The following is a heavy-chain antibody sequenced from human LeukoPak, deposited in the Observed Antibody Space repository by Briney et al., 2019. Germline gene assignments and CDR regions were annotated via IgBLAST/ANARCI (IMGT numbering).Heavy chain of an antibody. Sequence: GRSLRLSCAASGFTFSSYAMHWVRQAPGKGLEWVAVISYDGSNKYYTDSVEGRFTMPRDNSKNTLYLQMNSLRAEDTAVYYCARDGPSHTYSSGWSYWGQGTLVTVSS. CDR3: ARDGPSHTYSSGWSY. CDR1: GFTFSSYA. CDR2: ISYDGSNK. J-gene: IGHJ4*02. D-gene: IGHD6-19*01. V-gene: IGHV3-30-3*01.